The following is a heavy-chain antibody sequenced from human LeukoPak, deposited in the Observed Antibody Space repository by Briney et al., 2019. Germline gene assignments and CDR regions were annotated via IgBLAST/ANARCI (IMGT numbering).Heavy chain of an antibody. CDR2: ISSSSSTI. J-gene: IGHJ4*02. V-gene: IGHV3-48*04. CDR3: ARPHSSITMVRGVLGN. D-gene: IGHD3-10*01. Sequence: GGSLRLSCAASGFTFSSYSMNWVRQAPGKGLEWVSYISSSSSTIYYADSVKGRVTISRDNAKNSLYLQMNRLRAEDTAIYYCARPHSSITMVRGVLGNWGQGTLVTVSS. CDR1: GFTFSSYS.